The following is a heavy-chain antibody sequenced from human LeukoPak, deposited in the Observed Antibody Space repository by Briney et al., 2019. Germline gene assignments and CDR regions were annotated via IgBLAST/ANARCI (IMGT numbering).Heavy chain of an antibody. D-gene: IGHD1-7*01. J-gene: IGHJ5*02. CDR3: ARGSGTSGWFDP. CDR2: IWYDGSNK. Sequence: GGSLRLSCAASGFTFSSYGMHWVRQAPGKGLEWVAVIWYDGSNKYYADSVKGRFTISRDNSKNTLYLRMNSLRAEDTAVYYCARGSGTSGWFDPWGQGTLVTVSS. CDR1: GFTFSSYG. V-gene: IGHV3-33*01.